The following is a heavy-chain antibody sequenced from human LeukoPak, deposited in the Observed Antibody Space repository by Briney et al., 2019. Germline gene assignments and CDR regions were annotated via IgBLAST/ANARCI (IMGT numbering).Heavy chain of an antibody. D-gene: IGHD6-19*01. CDR3: AKDMRIAVAGSNPTFDY. CDR1: GFTFDDYA. J-gene: IGHJ4*02. Sequence: GRSLRLSCAASGFTFDDYAMHWVRQAPGKGLEWVSGISWNSGSIGYADSVKGRFTISRDNAKNSLYLQMNSLRAEDTALYYCAKDMRIAVAGSNPTFDYWGQGTLVTV. V-gene: IGHV3-9*01. CDR2: ISWNSGSI.